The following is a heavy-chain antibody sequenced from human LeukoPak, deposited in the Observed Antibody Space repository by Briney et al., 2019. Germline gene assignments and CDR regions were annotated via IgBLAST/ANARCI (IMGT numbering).Heavy chain of an antibody. J-gene: IGHJ4*02. CDR3: AGIVGATTADY. V-gene: IGHV4-59*08. CDR2: IYYSGST. CDR1: GGSISSYY. D-gene: IGHD1-26*01. Sequence: SETLSLTCTVSGGSISSYYWSWIRQPPGKGLEWIGYIYYSGSTNYNPSLKSRVTISVDTSKNQFSLKLSSVTAADTAVYYCAGIVGATTADYWGQGTLVTVSS.